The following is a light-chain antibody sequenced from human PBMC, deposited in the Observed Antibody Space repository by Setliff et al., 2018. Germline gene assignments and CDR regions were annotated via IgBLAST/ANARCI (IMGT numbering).Light chain of an antibody. J-gene: IGLJ1*01. Sequence: QSVLTQPASVSGSPGQSITISCTGTSSDVGGYNYVSWYQRHPGKAPKLMIYDVSKRPSGVSNRFSGSKSGNTASLTISGLQAEDEADYYCSSYTSSSTYVFGTGTKGTV. V-gene: IGLV2-14*01. CDR2: DVS. CDR3: SSYTSSSTYV. CDR1: SSDVGGYNY.